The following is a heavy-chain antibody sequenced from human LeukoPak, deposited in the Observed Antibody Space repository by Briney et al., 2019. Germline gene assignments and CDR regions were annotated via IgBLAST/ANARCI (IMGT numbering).Heavy chain of an antibody. D-gene: IGHD3-22*01. V-gene: IGHV3-23*01. CDR2: ISGSGNRT. CDR3: ARDTYDSSGYYYQDY. CDR1: GFTFSSYA. Sequence: GGSLRLSCAASGFTFSSYAMSWVRQAPGKGLEWVSSISGSGNRTYYADSVKGRFTISRDNAKNSLYLQMNSLRAEDTAVYYCARDTYDSSGYYYQDYWGQGTLVTVSS. J-gene: IGHJ4*02.